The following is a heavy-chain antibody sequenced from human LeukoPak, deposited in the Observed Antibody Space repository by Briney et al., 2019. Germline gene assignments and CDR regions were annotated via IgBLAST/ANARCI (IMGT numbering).Heavy chain of an antibody. CDR2: ISYDGSNK. J-gene: IGHJ4*02. Sequence: RSGGSLRLSCAASGFTFSSYGMHWVRQAPGKGLEWVAVISYDGSNKYYADSVKGRFTISRDNSKNTLYLQMNSLRAEDTAVYYCAKDLSSSWCLDYWGQGTLVTVSS. D-gene: IGHD6-13*01. CDR3: AKDLSSSWCLDY. CDR1: GFTFSSYG. V-gene: IGHV3-30*18.